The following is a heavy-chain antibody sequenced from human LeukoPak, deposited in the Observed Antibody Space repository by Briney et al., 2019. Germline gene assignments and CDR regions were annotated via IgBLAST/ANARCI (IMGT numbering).Heavy chain of an antibody. D-gene: IGHD6-6*01. V-gene: IGHV3-23*01. J-gene: IGHJ4*02. Sequence: GGSLRLSCAPSGFTFSSYAMSWVRQAPGKGLEWVSAISGSGGSTYYADSVKGRFTISRDNSKNTLYLQMNSLRAEDTAVYYCAKDLREQLGPLDYWGQGTLVTVSS. CDR1: GFTFSSYA. CDR3: AKDLREQLGPLDY. CDR2: ISGSGGST.